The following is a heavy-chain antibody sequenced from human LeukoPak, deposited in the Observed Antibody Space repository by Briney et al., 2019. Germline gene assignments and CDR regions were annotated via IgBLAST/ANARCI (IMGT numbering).Heavy chain of an antibody. D-gene: IGHD4-23*01. CDR1: RGTFSSYA. J-gene: IGHJ4*02. CDR2: IIPIFGTA. V-gene: IGHV1-69*13. Sequence: SVKVSCKASRGTFSSYAISWVRQAPGQGLEWMGGIIPIFGTANYAQKFQGRVTITADESTSTAYMELSSLRSEDTAVYYCARDGNYYGGNFYWGQGTLVTVSS. CDR3: ARDGNYYGGNFY.